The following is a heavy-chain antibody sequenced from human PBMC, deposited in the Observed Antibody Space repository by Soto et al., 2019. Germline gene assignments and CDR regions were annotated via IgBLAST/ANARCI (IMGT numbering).Heavy chain of an antibody. CDR2: IYYSGST. Sequence: SETLSLTCTVSGGSISSSSYYWGWIRQPPGKGLEWIGSIYYSGSTYYNPSLKSRVTISVDTSKNQFSLKLSSVTAADTAVYYCASSFYDFYAFDIWGQGTMVTVSS. D-gene: IGHD3-3*01. J-gene: IGHJ3*02. CDR1: GGSISSSSYY. CDR3: ASSFYDFYAFDI. V-gene: IGHV4-39*01.